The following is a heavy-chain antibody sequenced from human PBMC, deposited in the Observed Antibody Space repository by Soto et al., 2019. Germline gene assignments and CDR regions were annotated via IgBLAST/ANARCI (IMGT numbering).Heavy chain of an antibody. CDR1: GFTVSNYA. Sequence: EVQLLDSGGGLVQPGGSLRLSCAASGFTVSNYAMSWVRQAPGKGLEWVSGVGGSGDSTYYADSVKGRFTISRDNSKDRLYLQMNSLRAEATALYYCAKSPLGYCSGGSCYPPHYFDYWGQGALVTVSS. J-gene: IGHJ4*02. CDR2: VGGSGDST. D-gene: IGHD2-15*01. V-gene: IGHV3-23*01. CDR3: AKSPLGYCSGGSCYPPHYFDY.